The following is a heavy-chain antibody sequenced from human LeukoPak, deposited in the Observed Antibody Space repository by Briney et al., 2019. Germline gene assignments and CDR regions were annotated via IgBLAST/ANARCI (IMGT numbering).Heavy chain of an antibody. D-gene: IGHD5-12*01. CDR1: GFTFSGST. CDR2: IRSKANSYAT. J-gene: IGHJ6*02. V-gene: IGHV3-73*01. Sequence: GGSLRLSCAASGFTFSGSTMHWVRQASGKGLEWVGRIRSKANSYATTYAASVKGRFTISRDDSANTVHLQMNSLKTEDTAVYYCTTDRGYSGYHVSYYYGMDVWGQGTTVTVSS. CDR3: TTDRGYSGYHVSYYYGMDV.